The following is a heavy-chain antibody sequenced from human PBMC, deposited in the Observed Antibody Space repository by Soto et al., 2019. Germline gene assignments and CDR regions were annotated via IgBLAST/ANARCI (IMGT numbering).Heavy chain of an antibody. V-gene: IGHV3-23*01. D-gene: IGHD1-1*01. CDR2: IPVIGERR. CDR3: AREGNGDGTCGFDV. Sequence: PGGSLRLSCAASGFTFSNYGMSWVRQAPGKGLEWVAGIPVIGERRYYADSVKGRFTISRDNAKNTLYLQMNSLRVEDAVVYFWAREGNGDGTCGFDVGGRGPRVTVPT. J-gene: IGHJ4*02. CDR1: GFTFSNYG.